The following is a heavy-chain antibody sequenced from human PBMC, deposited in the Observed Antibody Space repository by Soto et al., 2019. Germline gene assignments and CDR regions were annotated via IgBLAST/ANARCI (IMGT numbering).Heavy chain of an antibody. Sequence: QVQLVQSGAEVKKPGSSVKVSCKASGGTFSSYAISWVRQAPGQGLEWMGGIIPIFGTANYAQKSQGRVTITADKSTSTAYMELSSLRSEDTAVYYCARASKMAEDYYYYYGMDVWGQGTTVTVSS. D-gene: IGHD2-8*01. CDR3: ARASKMAEDYYYYYGMDV. CDR1: GGTFSSYA. J-gene: IGHJ6*02. V-gene: IGHV1-69*06. CDR2: IIPIFGTA.